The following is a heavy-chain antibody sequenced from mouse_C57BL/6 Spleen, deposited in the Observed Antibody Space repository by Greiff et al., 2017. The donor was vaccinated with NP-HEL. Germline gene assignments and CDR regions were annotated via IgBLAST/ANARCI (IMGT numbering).Heavy chain of an antibody. Sequence: VKLQESGAELVKPGASVKISCKASGYAFSSYWMNWVKQRPGKGLEWIGQIYPGDGDTNYNGKFKGKATLTADKSSSTAYMQRSSLTSEDSAVYFCARGGSLAGYYYAMDYWGQGTSVTVSS. J-gene: IGHJ4*01. V-gene: IGHV1-80*01. CDR2: IYPGDGDT. D-gene: IGHD1-1*01. CDR3: ARGGSLAGYYYAMDY. CDR1: GYAFSSYW.